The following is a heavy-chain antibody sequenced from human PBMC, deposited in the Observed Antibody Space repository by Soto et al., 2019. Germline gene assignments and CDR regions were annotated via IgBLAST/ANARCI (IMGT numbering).Heavy chain of an antibody. V-gene: IGHV2-5*02. CDR3: AHSGLSVGWKESYYYGMDV. CDR2: ISWDDDK. Sequence: QITLKESGPTLVKPTQTLTLTCTFSGFSLSTSGVGVGWIRQPPGKALEWLALISWDDDKRYSPSLKSRLTITKDTSKNQVVLTMTNMDPVDTATYYCAHSGLSVGWKESYYYGMDVWGQGTTVTVSS. D-gene: IGHD1-1*01. CDR1: GFSLSTSGVG. J-gene: IGHJ6*02.